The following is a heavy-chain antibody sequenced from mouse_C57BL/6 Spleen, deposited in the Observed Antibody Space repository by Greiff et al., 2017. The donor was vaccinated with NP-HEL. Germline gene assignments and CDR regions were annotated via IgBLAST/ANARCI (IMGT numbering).Heavy chain of an antibody. CDR3: ARGGNYDYDLCWYFDV. V-gene: IGHV1-52*01. CDR1: GYTFTSYW. J-gene: IGHJ1*03. Sequence: QVQLQQPGAELVRPGSSVKLSCKASGYTFTSYWMHWVKQRPIQGLEWIGNIDPSDSENHYNQKFKDKATLTVDKSSSTAYMQLSSLTSEDSAVYYCARGGNYDYDLCWYFDVWGTGTTVTVSS. D-gene: IGHD2-4*01. CDR2: IDPSDSEN.